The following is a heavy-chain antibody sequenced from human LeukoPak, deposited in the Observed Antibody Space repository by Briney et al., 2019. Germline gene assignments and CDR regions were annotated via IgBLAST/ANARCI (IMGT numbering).Heavy chain of an antibody. CDR3: ARFTYYYDRGVYGMDV. J-gene: IGHJ6*02. V-gene: IGHV4-39*01. D-gene: IGHD3-10*02. Sequence: PSETLSLTCAVSGGSISSNSDYWGWIRQPPGKGLEWIGSIYYSGSTYYNPSLKSPVTISVDTPKNQFSLKLSSVTAADTAVYYCARFTYYYDRGVYGMDVWGQGTTVTVSS. CDR1: GGSISSNSDY. CDR2: IYYSGST.